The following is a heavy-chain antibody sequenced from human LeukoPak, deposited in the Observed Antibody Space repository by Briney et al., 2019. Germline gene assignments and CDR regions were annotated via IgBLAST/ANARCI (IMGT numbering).Heavy chain of an antibody. J-gene: IGHJ4*02. CDR1: GFTFSSYA. Sequence: GGSLRLSYAASGFTFSSYAMHWVRQAPGKGLEWVAVISYDGSNKYYADSVKGRFTISRDNSKNTLYLQMNSLRAEDTAVYYCARGWAAAGRTPLWGQGTLVTVSS. CDR2: ISYDGSNK. CDR3: ARGWAAAGRTPL. D-gene: IGHD6-13*01. V-gene: IGHV3-30*04.